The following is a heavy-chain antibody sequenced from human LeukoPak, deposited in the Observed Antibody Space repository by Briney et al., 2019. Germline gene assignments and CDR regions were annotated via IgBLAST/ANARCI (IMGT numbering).Heavy chain of an antibody. CDR2: INHSGST. J-gene: IGHJ4*02. V-gene: IGHV4-34*01. D-gene: IGHD2-15*01. Sequence: SETLSFTCAVYGGSFSGYYWSWIRQPPGKGLEWIGEINHSGSTNYNPSLKSRVTISVDTSKNQFSLKLSSVTAADTAVYYCARATIVVVVAATRGYFDYWGQGTLVTVSS. CDR1: GGSFSGYY. CDR3: ARATIVVVVAATRGYFDY.